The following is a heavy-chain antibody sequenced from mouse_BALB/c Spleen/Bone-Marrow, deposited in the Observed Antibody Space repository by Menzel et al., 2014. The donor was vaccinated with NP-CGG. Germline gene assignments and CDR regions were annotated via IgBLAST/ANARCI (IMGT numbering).Heavy chain of an antibody. CDR2: ITSGGGNT. V-gene: IGHV5-9*02. Sequence: EVKLVESGGGLVKPGGSLKLSCTASGFAFSNCDMSWVRQTPEKRLEWVATITSGGGNTYYPDSVKGRFTNSRDNARNTLYLQMSSLRSEDTALYYCARVWDWFAYWGQGTLVTVSA. J-gene: IGHJ3*01. CDR1: GFAFSNCD. D-gene: IGHD4-1*01. CDR3: ARVWDWFAY.